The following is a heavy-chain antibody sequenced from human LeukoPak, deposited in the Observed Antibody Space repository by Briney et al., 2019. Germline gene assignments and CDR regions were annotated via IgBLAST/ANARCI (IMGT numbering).Heavy chain of an antibody. D-gene: IGHD5-18*01. Sequence: GGSLRLSCAASGITFDDYAMHWVRQAPGKGLEWVSGISWNSGSIGYADSVKGRFTISRDNAKNSLYLQMNSLRAEDMALYYCAKAAGYSYGPYYFDYWGQGTLVTVSS. CDR1: GITFDDYA. J-gene: IGHJ4*02. CDR2: ISWNSGSI. CDR3: AKAAGYSYGPYYFDY. V-gene: IGHV3-9*03.